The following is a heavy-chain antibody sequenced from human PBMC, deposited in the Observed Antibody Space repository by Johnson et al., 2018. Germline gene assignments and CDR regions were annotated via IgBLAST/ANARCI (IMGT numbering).Heavy chain of an antibody. V-gene: IGHV3-30*18. CDR3: AKDRCNRRHDYYMDV. J-gene: IGHJ6*03. CDR2: ISYDGSNK. CDR1: GFTLSSYG. D-gene: IGHD1-14*01. Sequence: QVQLVQSGGGVVQPGRSLRLSCAASGFTLSSYGIPWVRQAPGKGLEWVALISYDGSNKYYADSVRGRFTMSSNNPKNTLYMQMNSLRVEDTAVYYCAKDRCNRRHDYYMDVWGKGTTVTVSS.